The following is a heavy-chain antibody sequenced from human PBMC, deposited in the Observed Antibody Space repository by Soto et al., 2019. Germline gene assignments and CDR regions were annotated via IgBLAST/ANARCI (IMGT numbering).Heavy chain of an antibody. CDR2: IIPIFGTA. V-gene: IGHV1-69*13. J-gene: IGHJ5*02. CDR3: ARDVRTGYCSSTSCQDWFDP. D-gene: IGHD2-2*01. Sequence: GASVKVSCKASGGTFSSYAISWVRQAPGQGLEWMGGIIPIFGTANYAQKFQGRVTITADESTSTAYMELSSLRSEDTAVYYCARDVRTGYCSSTSCQDWFDPWGQGTLVTVSS. CDR1: GGTFSSYA.